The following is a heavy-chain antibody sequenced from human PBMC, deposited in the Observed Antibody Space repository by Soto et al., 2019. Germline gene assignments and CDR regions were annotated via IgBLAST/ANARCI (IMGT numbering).Heavy chain of an antibody. V-gene: IGHV3-33*06. J-gene: IGHJ5*02. D-gene: IGHD2-2*01. CDR3: VKGLSPSLVNWFDT. CDR1: GFTFTAHG. CDR2: IWHDGASK. Sequence: QVQLVESGGGVVQPGRSLRLSCAASGFTFTAHGTHWVRQTPGKGLEWVTTIWHDGASKFYAESVQGRFTVSRDTSQSTLYLQMDSLRADDTAVYYCVKGLSPSLVNWFDTWGQGTLVTVSS.